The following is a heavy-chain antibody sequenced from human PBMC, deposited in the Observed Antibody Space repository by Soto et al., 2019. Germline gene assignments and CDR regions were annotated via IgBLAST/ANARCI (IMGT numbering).Heavy chain of an antibody. J-gene: IGHJ4*02. V-gene: IGHV4-30-2*01. CDR2: VTHSGTA. Sequence: TLSLTCAVSGGCIDSGAFSLSWIRQPPGKGLEWIGYVTHSGTAYSIPSLNGRLTLSVDSSQTQFSLKLTSVTAADSAFYYCARIHWAQSSLDYWGRGILVTASS. CDR1: GGCIDSGAFS. CDR3: ARIHWAQSSLDY. D-gene: IGHD6-19*01.